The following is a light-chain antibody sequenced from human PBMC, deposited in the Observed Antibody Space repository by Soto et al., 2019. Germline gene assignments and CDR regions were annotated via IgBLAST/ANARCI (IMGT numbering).Light chain of an antibody. V-gene: IGLV2-8*01. CDR3: SSYAGSNNWV. CDR2: EVT. Sequence: QPVLTQPPSASGSPGQSVTISCTGTNSDVGGYNYVSWYQQHPGKAPKIMIFEVTKRPSGVPDRFSGSKSGNTASLTVSGLQAEDEADYYCSSYAGSNNWVFGGGTQLTVL. CDR1: NSDVGGYNY. J-gene: IGLJ3*02.